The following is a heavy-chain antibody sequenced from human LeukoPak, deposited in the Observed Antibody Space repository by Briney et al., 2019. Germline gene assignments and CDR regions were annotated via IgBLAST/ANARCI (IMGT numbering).Heavy chain of an antibody. Sequence: GASVKVSCKASGGTFSSYAISWVRQAPGQGLEWMGRIIPILGIANYAQKFQGRVTITADKSTSTAYMELSSLRSEDTAVYYCARAPLIQLWSDFDYWGQGTLVTVSS. CDR2: IIPILGIA. CDR3: ARAPLIQLWSDFDY. D-gene: IGHD5-18*01. CDR1: GGTFSSYA. J-gene: IGHJ4*02. V-gene: IGHV1-69*04.